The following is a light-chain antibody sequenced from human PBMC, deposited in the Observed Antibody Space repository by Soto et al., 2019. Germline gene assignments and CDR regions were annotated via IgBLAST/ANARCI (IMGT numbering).Light chain of an antibody. V-gene: IGKV3-20*01. CDR3: QQYGSSPFT. J-gene: IGKJ3*01. CDR1: QSVSSSY. Sequence: RVTLSCRASQSVSSSYLAWYQQKPGQAPRLLIYGASSRATGIPDRFSGSGSGTDFTLTISRLEPEDFAVYYCQQYGSSPFTFGPGTKVDIK. CDR2: GAS.